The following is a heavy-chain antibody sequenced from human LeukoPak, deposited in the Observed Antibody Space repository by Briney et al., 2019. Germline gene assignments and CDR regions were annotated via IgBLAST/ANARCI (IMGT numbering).Heavy chain of an antibody. D-gene: IGHD4-17*01. J-gene: IGHJ4*02. CDR2: ISGGGSGT. V-gene: IGHV3-23*01. CDR1: GFIFSTYA. CDR3: ARSTSVTPTEFDY. Sequence: GASLRLSCSASGFIFSTYAMTWVRQAPGKGLEWVSAISGGGSGTYYVDSVKGRFTISRDNSKNTLYLQMNSLRAEDTAVYYCARSTSVTPTEFDYWGQGTLVTVSS.